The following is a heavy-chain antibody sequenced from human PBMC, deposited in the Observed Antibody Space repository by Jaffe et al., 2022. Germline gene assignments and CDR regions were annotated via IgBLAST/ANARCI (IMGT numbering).Heavy chain of an antibody. D-gene: IGHD2-2*01. Sequence: QVQLQESGPGLVKPSETLSLTCAVSGYSISSGYYWGWIRQPPGKGLEWIGSIYHSGSTYYNPSLKSRVTISVDTSKNQFSLKLSSVTAADTAVYYCARHGGAIVVVPAAMNYYYYYMDVWGKGTTVTVSS. CDR1: GYSISSGYY. CDR3: ARHGGAIVVVPAAMNYYYYYMDV. V-gene: IGHV4-38-2*01. CDR2: IYHSGST. J-gene: IGHJ6*03.